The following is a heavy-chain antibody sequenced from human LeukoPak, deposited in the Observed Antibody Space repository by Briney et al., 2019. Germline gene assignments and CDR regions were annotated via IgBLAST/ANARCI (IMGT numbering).Heavy chain of an antibody. J-gene: IGHJ3*02. Sequence: GGSLRLSCAASGFTFTIFGLNWVRQAPGKVRGWVSYIDARSGITYYADSVQGRFTISRDNAQESVFLQMNSLRADDTAVYYCARTYDFGRGPPGDAFDNWGPGTLVTVSS. CDR3: ARTYDFGRGPPGDAFDN. V-gene: IGHV3-48*01. D-gene: IGHD3-3*01. CDR2: IDARSGIT. CDR1: GFTFTIFG.